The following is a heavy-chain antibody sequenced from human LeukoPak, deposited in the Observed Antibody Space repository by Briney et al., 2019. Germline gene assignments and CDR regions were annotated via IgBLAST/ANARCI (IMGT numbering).Heavy chain of an antibody. CDR3: ATDFYDTT. D-gene: IGHD3-22*01. J-gene: IGHJ5*02. CDR1: GFTFSNAW. Sequence: GGSLRLSCATSGFTFSNAWMNWVRQAPGKGLEWVGRIRSNSDGGTINYAAPVKGRFALSRDDSKNTLYLQMNSLQTEDTAVYYCATDFYDTTWGQGTLVTVSS. CDR2: IRSNSDGGTI. V-gene: IGHV3-15*07.